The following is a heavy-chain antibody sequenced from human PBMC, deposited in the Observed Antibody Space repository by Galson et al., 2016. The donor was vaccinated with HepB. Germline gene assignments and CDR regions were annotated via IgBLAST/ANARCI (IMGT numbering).Heavy chain of an antibody. Sequence: SLRLSCAASGFSFSTYGMHWVRQAPGKGLEWVAVIWYDGSNQYYVDSVKGRFTISRDNSKNTLYLNMNSLRAEDTAVYYCARDQAREGGLDMWGQGTLVTVSS. CDR1: GFSFSTYG. V-gene: IGHV3-33*01. CDR2: IWYDGSNQ. CDR3: ARDQAREGGLDM. J-gene: IGHJ3*02. D-gene: IGHD2-15*01.